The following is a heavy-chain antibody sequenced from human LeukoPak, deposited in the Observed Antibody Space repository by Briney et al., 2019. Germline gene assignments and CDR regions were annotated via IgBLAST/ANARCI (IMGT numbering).Heavy chain of an antibody. D-gene: IGHD2-2*01. Sequence: GGSLRLSCAASGFTFSSYGMHWVRQAPGKGLEWVAVIWYDGSNKYYADSVKGRFTISRDNSKNTLYLQMNSLRAEDTAVYYCARAPPGYQLLDYWGQGTLVTVSS. CDR2: IWYDGSNK. J-gene: IGHJ4*02. CDR3: ARAPPGYQLLDY. CDR1: GFTFSSYG. V-gene: IGHV3-33*01.